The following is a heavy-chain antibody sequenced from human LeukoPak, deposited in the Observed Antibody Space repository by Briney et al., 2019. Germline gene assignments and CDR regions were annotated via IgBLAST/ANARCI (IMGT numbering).Heavy chain of an antibody. V-gene: IGHV3-66*01. CDR1: GFTVSSNY. Sequence: PGGSLRLSCAASGFTVSSNYMSWVRQAPGKGLEWVSVIYSGGSTYYADSVKGRFTISRANSKNTLYLQMNSLRAEDTAVYYCARDRVTMVRGVTPIGMDVWGQGTMVTVSS. D-gene: IGHD3-10*01. J-gene: IGHJ6*02. CDR3: ARDRVTMVRGVTPIGMDV. CDR2: IYSGGST.